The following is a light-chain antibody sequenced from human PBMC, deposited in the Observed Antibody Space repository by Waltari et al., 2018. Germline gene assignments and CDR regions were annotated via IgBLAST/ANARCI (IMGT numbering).Light chain of an antibody. CDR2: RDR. Sequence: SYELTQALSVSVAQGQTARITCGGHHIGRRNVHWYQLQPGQAPVLVIYRDRNRPSGIPERFSGSNSLNTATLTISRAQVGDEGDYFCQVWDSTNVLFGGGTKLTVL. V-gene: IGLV3-9*01. J-gene: IGLJ2*01. CDR1: HIGRRN. CDR3: QVWDSTNVL.